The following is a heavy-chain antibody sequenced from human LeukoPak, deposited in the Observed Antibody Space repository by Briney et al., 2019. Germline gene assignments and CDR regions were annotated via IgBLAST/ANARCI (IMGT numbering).Heavy chain of an antibody. CDR3: ARNWALDY. CDR1: GDSVSSNSAA. D-gene: IGHD7-27*01. J-gene: IGHJ4*02. Sequence: SQTLSLTCAISGDSVSSNSAAWNWIRRSPSRGLEWLGRTYYRSRWYNDYAVFVKSRMTINPDTSKNQFSLHLNSVTPEDTAVYYCARNWALDYWGQGTLVTVSS. V-gene: IGHV6-1*01. CDR2: TYYRSRWYN.